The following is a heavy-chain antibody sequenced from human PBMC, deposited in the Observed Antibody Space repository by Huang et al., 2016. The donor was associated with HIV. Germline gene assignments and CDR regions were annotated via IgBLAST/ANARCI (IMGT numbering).Heavy chain of an antibody. V-gene: IGHV2-5*02. CDR3: AHSPSGTWLLGRYFGY. Sequence: QITLKESGPMLVKPTQTLTLTCTFSGFSLSTSGVGVGWIRQPPGTALEWLALIYWDDDKLYSPSRKSRLTITKDTSKNQVVLTMTNMDPVDTSTYYCAHSPSGTWLLGRYFGYWGQGTLVTVSS. J-gene: IGHJ4*02. CDR1: GFSLSTSGVG. CDR2: IYWDDDK. D-gene: IGHD3-22*01.